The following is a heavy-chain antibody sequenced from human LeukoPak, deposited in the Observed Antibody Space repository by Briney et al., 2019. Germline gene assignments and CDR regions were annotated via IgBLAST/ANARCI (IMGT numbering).Heavy chain of an antibody. CDR3: ARVYTGGWYSRRRSSHAFDI. J-gene: IGHJ3*02. CDR1: GFTFSSYS. D-gene: IGHD6-19*01. V-gene: IGHV3-21*01. CDR2: ISSSSSYI. Sequence: GGSLRLSCAASGFTFSSYSMNWLRQAPGKGLEWVSSISSSSSYIYYADSVKGRFTISRDNAKNSLYLQMNSLRAEDTAVYYCARVYTGGWYSRRRSSHAFDIWGQGTMVTVSS.